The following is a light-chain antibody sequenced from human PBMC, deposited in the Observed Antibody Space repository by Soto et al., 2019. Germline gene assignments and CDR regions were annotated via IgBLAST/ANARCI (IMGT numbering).Light chain of an antibody. Sequence: LTQPPSASGSPGQSVTISCTGTSSDVGGYNYVSWYQHHPGKAPKLMISEVSNRPSGVPDRFSGSKSGNTASLTVSGLQAEDEADYYCTSYSGSNTPYVFGTGTKVTVL. CDR1: SSDVGGYNY. J-gene: IGLJ1*01. CDR3: TSYSGSNTPYV. CDR2: EVS. V-gene: IGLV2-8*01.